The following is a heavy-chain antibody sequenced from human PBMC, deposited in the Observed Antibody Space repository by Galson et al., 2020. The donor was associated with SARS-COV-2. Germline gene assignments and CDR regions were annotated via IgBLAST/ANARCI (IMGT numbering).Heavy chain of an antibody. J-gene: IGHJ6*02. Sequence: GESLKISCAASGFTFSSYAMHWVRQAPGKGLEWVAVISYDGSNKYYADSVKGRFTISRDNSKNTLYLQMNSLRAEDTAVYYCARGAGGNYYYCMDVWGQGTTVTVSS. V-gene: IGHV3-30-3*01. CDR2: ISYDGSNK. D-gene: IGHD1-26*01. CDR3: ARGAGGNYYYCMDV. CDR1: GFTFSSYA.